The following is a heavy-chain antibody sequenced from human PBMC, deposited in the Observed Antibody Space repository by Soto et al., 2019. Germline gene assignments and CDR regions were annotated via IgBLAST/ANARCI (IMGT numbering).Heavy chain of an antibody. J-gene: IGHJ3*02. CDR1: GFTFSSYA. CDR2: ISGSGGST. CDR3: AKDREDTAPDNLPPDAFDI. V-gene: IGHV3-23*01. Sequence: PGGSLRLSCAASGFTFSSYAMSWVRQAPGKGLEWVSAISGSGGSTYYADSVKGRFTISRDNSKNTLYLQLNSLRAEDTAVYYCAKDREDTAPDNLPPDAFDIWGQGTMVTVSS. D-gene: IGHD5-18*01.